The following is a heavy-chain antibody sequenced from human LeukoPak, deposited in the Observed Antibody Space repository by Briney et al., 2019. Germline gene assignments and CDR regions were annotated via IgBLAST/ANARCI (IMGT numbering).Heavy chain of an antibody. V-gene: IGHV4-59*06. J-gene: IGHJ3*02. Sequence: SETLSLTCTVSGGSISSYYWSWIRQPPGKGLEWIGYIYYSGSTYYNPSLKSRVTISVDTSKNQFSLKLSSVTAADTAVYYCARGYAFDIWGQGTMVTVSS. CDR2: IYYSGST. CDR1: GGSISSYY. CDR3: ARGYAFDI.